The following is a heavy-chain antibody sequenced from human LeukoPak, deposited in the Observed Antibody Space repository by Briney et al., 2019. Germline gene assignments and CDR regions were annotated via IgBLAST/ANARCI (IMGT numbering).Heavy chain of an antibody. CDR2: ISAYNGNT. V-gene: IGHV1-18*01. J-gene: IGHJ4*02. Sequence: ASVKVSCKASGYTFTSYGISWVRQAPGQGLEWMGWISAYNGNTNYAQKLQGRVTMTTDTSTSTAYMELRSLRSDDTAVYYCARAYDYVWGSYRGANFDYWGQGTLVTVSS. CDR3: ARAYDYVWGSYRGANFDY. CDR1: GYTFTSYG. D-gene: IGHD3-16*02.